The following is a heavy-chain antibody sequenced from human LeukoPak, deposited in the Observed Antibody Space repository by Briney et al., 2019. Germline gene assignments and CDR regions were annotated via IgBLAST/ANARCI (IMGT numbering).Heavy chain of an antibody. CDR1: GLTFSSYA. CDR2: ISGSGGTT. J-gene: IGHJ4*02. V-gene: IGHV3-23*01. CDR3: AKFFDPSGGASGWTWTMDC. Sequence: GGSLRLSCAASGLTFSSYAMTWVRQTPGKGLEWVAAISGSGGTTYYADFAKGRFSISRDNSENTLYLQMYSLRAEDTAVYHCAKFFDPSGGASGWTWTMDCWGQGTLVIVSS. D-gene: IGHD6-25*01.